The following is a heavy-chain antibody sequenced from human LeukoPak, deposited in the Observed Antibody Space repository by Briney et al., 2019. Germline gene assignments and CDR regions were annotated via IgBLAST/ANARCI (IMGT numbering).Heavy chain of an antibody. V-gene: IGHV3-66*01. J-gene: IGHJ4*02. CDR3: ASNKWELQDY. CDR2: VYSGGST. D-gene: IGHD1-26*01. Sequence: GGSLRLSCAASGFTVSSNYMSWVRQAPGKGLEWVSVVYSGGSTYYADSVKGRFTISRDNSKNTLYLQMNSLRAEDTAVYYCASNKWELQDYWGQGTLVTVSS. CDR1: GFTVSSNY.